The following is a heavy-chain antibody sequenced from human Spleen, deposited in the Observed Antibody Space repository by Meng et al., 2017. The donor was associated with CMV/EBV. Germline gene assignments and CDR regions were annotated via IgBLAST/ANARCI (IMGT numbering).Heavy chain of an antibody. V-gene: IGHV1-3*01. D-gene: IGHD1-14*01. CDR3: AREPGSNTRFES. Sequence: QVHLVQSGAEGKKPGAPVKISCRASGYTFTKYAIHWVRQAPGQRLEWMGWRNAGYGDTRYSQKLQGRVTITKNTSENTSYMELSGLNPEDTAVFYCAREPGSNTRFESWGQGTLVTVSS. CDR2: RNAGYGDT. J-gene: IGHJ4*02. CDR1: GYTFTKYA.